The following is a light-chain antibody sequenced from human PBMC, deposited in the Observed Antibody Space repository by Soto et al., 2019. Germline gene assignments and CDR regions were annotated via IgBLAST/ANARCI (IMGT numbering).Light chain of an antibody. Sequence: QSALTQPASVSGSPGQSITISCTGTRSDVGGYNYVSWYQHHPGKAPKLLNYEVTNRPAEVSNRFSGSKSGITASLTISGFQSEDEADYSCSSYTSGSTVIFGVGTKVTVL. CDR3: SSYTSGSTVI. CDR2: EVT. CDR1: RSDVGGYNY. J-gene: IGLJ2*01. V-gene: IGLV2-14*01.